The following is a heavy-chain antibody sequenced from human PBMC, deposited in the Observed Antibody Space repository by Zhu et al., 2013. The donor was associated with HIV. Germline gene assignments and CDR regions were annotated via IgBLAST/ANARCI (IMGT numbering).Heavy chain of an antibody. CDR3: ARVGYCTNGVCYDSKGYFDY. D-gene: IGHD2-8*01. V-gene: IGHV1-18*01. Sequence: QVQLVQSGAEVKKPGASVKVSCKASGYTFTSYGISWVRQAPGQGLEWMGWISAYSGNTNYAQKLQGRVTMTTDTSTSTAYMELRSLRSDDTAVYYCARVGYCTNGVCYDSKGYFDYVGPGNPGHRLL. CDR1: GYTFTSYG. J-gene: IGHJ4*02. CDR2: ISAYSGNT.